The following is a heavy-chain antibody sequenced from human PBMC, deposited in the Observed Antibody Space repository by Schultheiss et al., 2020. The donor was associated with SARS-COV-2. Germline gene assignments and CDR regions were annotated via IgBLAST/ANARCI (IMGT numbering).Heavy chain of an antibody. V-gene: IGHV1-69*13. Sequence: SVKVSCKASGGTFSSYAISWVRQAPGQGLEWMGGIIPIFGTANYAQKFQGRVTITADESTSTAYMELSRLRSDDTAVYYCARDPYSNYYYYGMDVWGQGTTVTVSS. CDR3: ARDPYSNYYYYGMDV. J-gene: IGHJ6*02. CDR1: GGTFSSYA. CDR2: IIPIFGTA. D-gene: IGHD4-11*01.